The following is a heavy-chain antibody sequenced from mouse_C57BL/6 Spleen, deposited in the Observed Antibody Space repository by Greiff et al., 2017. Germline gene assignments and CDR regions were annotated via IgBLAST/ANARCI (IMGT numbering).Heavy chain of an antibody. Sequence: VQLQQPGAELVMPGASVKLSCKASGYTFTSYWMHWVKQRPGQGLEWIGEIDPSDSYTNYNQKFKGKSTLTVDKSSSTAYMQLSSLTSEDSAVYYWARRLYAMDYWGQGTSVTVSS. J-gene: IGHJ4*01. CDR2: IDPSDSYT. V-gene: IGHV1-69*01. CDR3: ARRLYAMDY. CDR1: GYTFTSYW.